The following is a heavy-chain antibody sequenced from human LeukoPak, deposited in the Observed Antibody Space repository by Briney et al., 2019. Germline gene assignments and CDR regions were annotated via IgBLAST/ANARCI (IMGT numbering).Heavy chain of an antibody. J-gene: IGHJ3*02. CDR2: IKEDGSEK. D-gene: IGHD2-15*01. Sequence: PSGGSLRLSCGVSGFTFSHYWMSWVRQAPGKGLEWVANIKEDGSEKHYVDSVKGRFTISRDNAKNSLYLQMNSLRAEDTALYYCARDSGSCRGCAFDIWGQGTMVTVSS. CDR1: GFTFSHYW. V-gene: IGHV3-7*01. CDR3: ARDSGSCRGCAFDI.